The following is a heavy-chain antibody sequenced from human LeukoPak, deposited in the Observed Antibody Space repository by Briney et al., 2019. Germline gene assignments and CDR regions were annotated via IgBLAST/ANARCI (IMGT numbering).Heavy chain of an antibody. CDR3: ARASGYGEIYGMDV. J-gene: IGHJ6*02. V-gene: IGHV3-30-3*01. D-gene: IGHD4-17*01. Sequence: GGSLRLSCAASGFTFSSYAMHWVRQAPGKGLEWVAVISYDGSNKYYADSVKGRFTISRDNSKNTLYLQMNSLRAEDTAVYYCARASGYGEIYGMDVWGQGTTVTVSS. CDR2: ISYDGSNK. CDR1: GFTFSSYA.